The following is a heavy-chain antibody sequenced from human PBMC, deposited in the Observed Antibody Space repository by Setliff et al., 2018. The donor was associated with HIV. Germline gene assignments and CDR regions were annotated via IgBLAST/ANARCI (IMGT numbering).Heavy chain of an antibody. J-gene: IGHJ4*01. CDR1: DDSFSNYD. V-gene: IGHV4-4*09. CDR2: ISSSGTT. CDR3: ARRILRSAFDF. Sequence: PSETLSLTCVVSDDSFSNYDWTWIRQSPGKALEWIGYISSSGTTNYNPSLRSRVTISMETSNTRFSLWLRSATAADTATYFCARRILRSAFDFWGHGTLVTVSS. D-gene: IGHD2-15*01.